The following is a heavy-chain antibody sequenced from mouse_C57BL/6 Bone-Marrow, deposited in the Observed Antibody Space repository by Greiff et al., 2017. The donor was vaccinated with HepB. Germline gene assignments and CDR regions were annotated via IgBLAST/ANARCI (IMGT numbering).Heavy chain of an antibody. CDR3: ARYPYYAMDY. J-gene: IGHJ4*01. Sequence: DVKLVESGPELVKPGASVKISCKASGYSFTGYYMNWVKQSPEKSLEWIGEINPSTGGTTYNQKFKAKATLTVDKSSSTAYMQLKSLTSEDSAVYYCARYPYYAMDYWGQGTSVTVSS. CDR2: INPSTGGT. CDR1: GYSFTGYY. V-gene: IGHV1-42*01.